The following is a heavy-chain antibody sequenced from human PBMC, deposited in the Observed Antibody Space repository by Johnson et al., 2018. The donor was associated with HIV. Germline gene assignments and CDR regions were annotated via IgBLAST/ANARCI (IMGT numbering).Heavy chain of an antibody. V-gene: IGHV3-7*01. D-gene: IGHD5-18*01. Sequence: VQLVESGGGLVQPGGSLRLSCAASGFTFSSYWMSWVRQAPGKGLEWVANIKQDGSEKYYVDSVKGRFTISRDNSKNTLYLQMTSLRAEDTAVYYCARVEQQLWLRGAFDIWGQGTMVTVSS. CDR2: IKQDGSEK. CDR3: ARVEQQLWLRGAFDI. CDR1: GFTFSSYW. J-gene: IGHJ3*02.